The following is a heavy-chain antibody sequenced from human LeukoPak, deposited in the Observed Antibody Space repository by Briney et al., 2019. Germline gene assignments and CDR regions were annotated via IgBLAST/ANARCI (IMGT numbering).Heavy chain of an antibody. D-gene: IGHD4-11*01. CDR2: ISYDGSNN. CDR3: AKVGLTVTTILDYFDY. J-gene: IGHJ4*02. Sequence: GRSLRLSCAASGLTFSSYGMHWVRQAPGKGLEWVAVISYDGSNNYYADSVKGRFTISRDNSKNTLFLQMNSLRAEDTAVYYCAKVGLTVTTILDYFDYWGQGTLVTVSS. CDR1: GLTFSSYG. V-gene: IGHV3-30*18.